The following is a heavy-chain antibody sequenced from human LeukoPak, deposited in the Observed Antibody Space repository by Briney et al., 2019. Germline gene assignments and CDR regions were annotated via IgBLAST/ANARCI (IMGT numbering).Heavy chain of an antibody. V-gene: IGHV5-51*01. CDR3: ARHLFGYYYYMDV. CDR1: GYNFTNYW. Sequence: GESLKISCKGSGYNFTNYWIGWVRQMPGKGLECMGIIYPGDSDTRYSPSFQGQVTISADKSISTAYLQWSSLKASDAAMYYCARHLFGYYYYMDVWGQGTLVTVSS. CDR2: IYPGDSDT. D-gene: IGHD3-16*01. J-gene: IGHJ6*03.